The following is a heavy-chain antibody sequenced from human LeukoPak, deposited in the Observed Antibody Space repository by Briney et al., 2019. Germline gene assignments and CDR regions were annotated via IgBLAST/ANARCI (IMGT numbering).Heavy chain of an antibody. Sequence: GASVKVSCKASGYTFTGYYMHWVRQAPGQGLEWMGWINPNSGGTNYAQKFQGRVTMTRDTSISTAYMELSRLRSDDTAVYYCAREAVLGDLRNWGFDYWGQGTLVTVSS. D-gene: IGHD7-27*01. CDR3: AREAVLGDLRNWGFDY. CDR2: INPNSGGT. V-gene: IGHV1-2*02. J-gene: IGHJ4*02. CDR1: GYTFTGYY.